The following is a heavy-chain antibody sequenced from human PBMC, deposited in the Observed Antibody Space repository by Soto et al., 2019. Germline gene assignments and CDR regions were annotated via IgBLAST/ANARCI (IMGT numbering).Heavy chain of an antibody. Sequence: EVQLVQSGGGLVQPGGSLRLSCTASGLTFNNYWMHWVRQAPGKGPVWDSRISGDGKTTNYADSVRGRFTISRDNAKNTVYLQMNSLGAEDTAVYYCAGGDYAGAGTFYLTDHWGQGSLVTVSS. CDR2: ISGDGKTT. D-gene: IGHD4-17*01. V-gene: IGHV3-74*01. CDR3: AGGDYAGAGTFYLTDH. CDR1: GLTFNNYW. J-gene: IGHJ4*02.